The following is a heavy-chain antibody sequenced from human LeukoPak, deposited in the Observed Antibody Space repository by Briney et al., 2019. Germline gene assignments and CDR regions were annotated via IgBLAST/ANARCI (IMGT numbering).Heavy chain of an antibody. CDR3: ARQPRGVRRRYYPPYYFDY. D-gene: IGHD3-10*01. J-gene: IGHJ4*02. V-gene: IGHV3-66*04. CDR1: GFTVSSNY. CDR2: IYSGGST. Sequence: GGSLRLSCAASGFTVSSNYMSWVRQAPGKGLEGVSVIYSGGSTYYADSVKGRFTISRDNSKNTLYLQMNILRAEDTAVYYCARQPRGVRRRYYPPYYFDYWGQGILVTVSS.